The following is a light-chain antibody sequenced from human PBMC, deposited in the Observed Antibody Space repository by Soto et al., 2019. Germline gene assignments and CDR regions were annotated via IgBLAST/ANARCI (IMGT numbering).Light chain of an antibody. J-gene: IGKJ4*01. CDR1: QSINSN. V-gene: IGKV3-15*01. CDR3: QQRSNWPLT. Sequence: IVMTQSPATLSVSPGERATLSCRASQSINSNLAWYQQKPGQAPRLLMFRASIRATGFPARFSGSGSGTDFTLTISSLEPEDFAVYYCQQRSNWPLTFGGGTKVDI. CDR2: RAS.